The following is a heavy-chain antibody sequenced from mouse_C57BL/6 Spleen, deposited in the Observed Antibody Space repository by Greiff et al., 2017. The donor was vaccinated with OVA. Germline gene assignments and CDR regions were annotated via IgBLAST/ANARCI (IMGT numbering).Heavy chain of an antibody. CDR2: IDPSDSYT. J-gene: IGHJ2*01. CDR3: ARGGSYFDY. D-gene: IGHD1-1*01. Sequence: QVQLKQPGAELVRPGTSVKLSCKASGYTFTSYWMHWVKQRPGQGLEWIGVIDPSDSYTNYNQKFKGKATLTVDTSSSTAYMQLSSLTSEDSAVYYCARGGSYFDYWGQGTTLTVSS. V-gene: IGHV1-59*01. CDR1: GYTFTSYW.